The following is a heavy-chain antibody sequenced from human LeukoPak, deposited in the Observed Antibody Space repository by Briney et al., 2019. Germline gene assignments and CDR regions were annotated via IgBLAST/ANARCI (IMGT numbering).Heavy chain of an antibody. V-gene: IGHV4-4*07. D-gene: IGHD3-22*01. J-gene: IGHJ3*02. CDR1: GGSISSYY. CDR2: IYTSGSN. CDR3: ARGKVDDYDSSGWAFDI. Sequence: PSETLSLTCTVSGGSISSYYWSWIRQPAGKGLEWIGRIYTSGSNNYNPSLQSRVTMSVDTSKNQFSLKLSSVTAADTAVYYCARGKVDDYDSSGWAFDIWGQGTMVTVSS.